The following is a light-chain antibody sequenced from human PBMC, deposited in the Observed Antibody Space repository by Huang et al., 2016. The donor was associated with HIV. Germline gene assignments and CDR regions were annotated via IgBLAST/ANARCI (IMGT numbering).Light chain of an antibody. Sequence: EIVMTQSPATLSVSPGERATLSCRASQSVSINLAWYQHKPGQAPRLLIYGASTRATGIPARFSGSGSGTEFTLTISSLQSEDFAVYYCQQYNNWPLTFGPGTKVDIK. CDR1: QSVSIN. V-gene: IGKV3-15*01. CDR2: GAS. CDR3: QQYNNWPLT. J-gene: IGKJ3*01.